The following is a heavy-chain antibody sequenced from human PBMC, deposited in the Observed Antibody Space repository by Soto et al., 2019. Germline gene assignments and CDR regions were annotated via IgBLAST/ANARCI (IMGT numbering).Heavy chain of an antibody. J-gene: IGHJ5*02. CDR2: MYPGDSDT. D-gene: IGHD3-3*01. CDR3: ERLPRDCHKTSCYYADP. Sequence: PGESLKISCSGSGYDFNTNWFGWVRQLPGRGLEWVGIMYPGDSDTRYNPSLQGHVTLSVDVTVSTAFLQWRSLETSDTGMYFCERLPRDCHKTSCYYADPWGQGTQVTVSS. CDR1: GYDFNTNW. V-gene: IGHV5-51*01.